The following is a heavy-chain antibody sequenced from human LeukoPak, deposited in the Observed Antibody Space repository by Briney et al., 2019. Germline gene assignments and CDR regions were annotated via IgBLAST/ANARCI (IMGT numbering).Heavy chain of an antibody. CDR1: GFTFNNYI. Sequence: GGSLRLSCAASGFTFNNYIMNWVRQAPGKGLEWVSSISSSSSYIYYADSVKGRFTISRDNAKNSLYLQMNSLRAEDTAVYYCARGQQLVINAKSYYYYMDVWGKGTTVTVSS. J-gene: IGHJ6*03. CDR3: ARGQQLVINAKSYYYYMDV. D-gene: IGHD6-13*01. V-gene: IGHV3-21*01. CDR2: ISSSSSYI.